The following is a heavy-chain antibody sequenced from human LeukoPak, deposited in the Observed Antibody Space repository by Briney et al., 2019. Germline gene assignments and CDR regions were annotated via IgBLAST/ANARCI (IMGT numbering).Heavy chain of an antibody. V-gene: IGHV1-2*02. D-gene: IGHD5-18*01. CDR1: GYTFTGYY. Sequence: ASVKVSCKASGYTFTGYYMHWVRQAPGQGLEWMGWINPNSGGTNYAQKFQGRVTVTRDTSISTAYMELSRLRSDDTAVYYCARSGSDTAMVTYYWGQGTLVTVSS. CDR3: ARSGSDTAMVTYY. J-gene: IGHJ4*02. CDR2: INPNSGGT.